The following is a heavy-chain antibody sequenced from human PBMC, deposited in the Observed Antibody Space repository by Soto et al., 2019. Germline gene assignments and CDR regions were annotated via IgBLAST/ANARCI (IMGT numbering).Heavy chain of an antibody. V-gene: IGHV4-31*10. Sequence: SETLSLTCSVSGDSLTSAGYSCCWVRHHPGRGLVCVGSMYYTGETYFNPSLKSRITVSMNPSTHEFSLNPTTVTSADSPVYICAQCARTQRDVPDCFDFWGQGTLVTVSS. D-gene: IGHD6-25*01. CDR2: MYYTGET. J-gene: IGHJ4*02. CDR3: AQCARTQRDVPDCFDF. CDR1: GDSLTSAGYS.